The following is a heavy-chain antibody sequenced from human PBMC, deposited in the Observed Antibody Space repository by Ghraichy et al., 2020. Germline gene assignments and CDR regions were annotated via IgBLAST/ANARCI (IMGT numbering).Heavy chain of an antibody. CDR2: ISWNSGSI. CDR3: AVLGYCSSTSCSSRGDFDY. D-gene: IGHD2-2*01. Sequence: SMNISCAASGFTFDDYAMHWVRQAPGKGLEWVSGISWNSGSIGYADSVKGRFTISRDNAKNSLYLQMNSLRAEDTALYYCAVLGYCSSTSCSSRGDFDYWVQGTLVTVSS. V-gene: IGHV3-9*01. CDR1: GFTFDDYA. J-gene: IGHJ4*02.